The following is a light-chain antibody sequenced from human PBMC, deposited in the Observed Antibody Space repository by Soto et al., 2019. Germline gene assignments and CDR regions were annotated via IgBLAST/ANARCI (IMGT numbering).Light chain of an antibody. CDR2: DVS. CDR1: SSDVGGYNY. V-gene: IGLV2-14*01. J-gene: IGLJ1*01. Sequence: QSVLTQPASVSGSPGQSITISCTGTSSDVGGYNYVSWYQQHPGKAPKLMIYDVSNRPSGVSNRFSGSKSGNTASLTISGLHAEDEADYYCSSYTSSSTFYVFGTGTKATVL. CDR3: SSYTSSSTFYV.